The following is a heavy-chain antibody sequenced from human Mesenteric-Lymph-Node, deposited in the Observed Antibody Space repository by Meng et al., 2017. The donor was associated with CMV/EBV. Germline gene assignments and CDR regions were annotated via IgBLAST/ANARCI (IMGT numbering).Heavy chain of an antibody. CDR3: ARDGYCSSTSCYTGGYYYYYGMDV. CDR1: GFTFSSYW. CDR2: IKQDGSEK. J-gene: IGHJ6*02. V-gene: IGHV3-7*01. D-gene: IGHD2-2*02. Sequence: GESLKISFAASGFTFSSYWMSWVRQAPGKGLEWVANIKQDGSEKYYVDSVKGRFTISRDNAKNSLYLQMNSLRAEDTAVYYCARDGYCSSTSCYTGGYYYYYGMDVWGQGTTVTVSS.